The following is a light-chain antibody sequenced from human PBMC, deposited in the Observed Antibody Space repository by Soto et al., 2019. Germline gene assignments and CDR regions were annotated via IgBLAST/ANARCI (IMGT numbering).Light chain of an antibody. CDR3: QQYGSSTT. J-gene: IGKJ4*01. CDR2: GAS. CDR1: QSVSSD. Sequence: MGLTQARGTVALGPGVRATRSCRASQSVSSDLAWYHQKPGQAPRLLIYGASSRVTGIPDRFSASGSGTDFTLTLSRLEPEDFAVYYCQQYGSSTTFGGGTKVDIK. V-gene: IGKV3-20*01.